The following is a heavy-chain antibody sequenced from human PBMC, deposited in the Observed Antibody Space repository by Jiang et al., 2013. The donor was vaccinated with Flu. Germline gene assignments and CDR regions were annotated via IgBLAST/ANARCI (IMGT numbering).Heavy chain of an antibody. Sequence: TCAVYGGSFSGYYWSWIRQPPGKGLEWIGEINHSGSTNYNPSLKSRVTISVDTSKNQFSLKLSSVTAADTAVYYCARDGGNSPRYYFDYWGQGTLVTVSS. CDR2: INHSGST. CDR3: ARDGGNSPRYYFDY. D-gene: IGHD4-23*01. V-gene: IGHV4-34*01. CDR1: GGSFSGYY. J-gene: IGHJ4*02.